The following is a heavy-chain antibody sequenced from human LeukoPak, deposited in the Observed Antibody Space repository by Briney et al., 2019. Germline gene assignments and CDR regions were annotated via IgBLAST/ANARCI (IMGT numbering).Heavy chain of an antibody. CDR2: MNPNSGNT. CDR3: ATLPRQHHTTNYYYYGMDV. J-gene: IGHJ6*02. Sequence: GASVKVSCKASGYTFTSYDINWVRQATGQGLEWMGWMNPNSGNTGYAQKFQGRVTMTRNTSISTAYMELSSLRSEDTAVYYCATLPRQHHTTNYYYYGMDVWGQGTTVTVSS. D-gene: IGHD6-13*01. CDR1: GYTFTSYD. V-gene: IGHV1-8*01.